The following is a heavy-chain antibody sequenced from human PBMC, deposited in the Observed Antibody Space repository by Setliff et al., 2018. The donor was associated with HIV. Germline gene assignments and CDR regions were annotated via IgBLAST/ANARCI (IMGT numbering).Heavy chain of an antibody. J-gene: IGHJ4*02. Sequence: GASVKVSCKASGYSFTTFGVTWVRQAPGQGLEWMGWISTYDGVTTYAQKLQGRVTMTTDTSTSTAYMELRSLRSDDTAVYYCARRATTGDYSYYFDSWGQGTLVTVSS. D-gene: IGHD4-17*01. CDR2: ISTYDGVT. CDR3: ARRATTGDYSYYFDS. V-gene: IGHV1-18*01. CDR1: GYSFTTFG.